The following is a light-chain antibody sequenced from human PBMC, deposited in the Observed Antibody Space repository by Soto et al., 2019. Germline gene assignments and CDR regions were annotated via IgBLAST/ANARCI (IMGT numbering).Light chain of an antibody. CDR3: HQYGSSSWT. V-gene: IGKV3-20*01. J-gene: IGKJ1*01. Sequence: TQSAPTLKISPGERATLSSRASQSVSSNLAWYQQKPGQAPRLLIYGASSRATGIPDRFSGSGSGTDFTLTISRLEPEDFAVYYCHQYGSSSWTFGQGTNVAI. CDR2: GAS. CDR1: QSVSSN.